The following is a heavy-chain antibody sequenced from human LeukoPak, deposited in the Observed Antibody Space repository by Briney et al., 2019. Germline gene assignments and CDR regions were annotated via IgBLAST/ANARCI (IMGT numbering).Heavy chain of an antibody. V-gene: IGHV3-53*01. Sequence: GGSLRLSCAASGFTFSTYSMNWVRQAPGKGLEWVSVLYSGGRTYYADSVKGRFTISRDNSKNTLYLQMNSLRAEDTAVYYCARMSGTFNWFDPWGQGTLVTVSS. CDR1: GFTFSTYS. J-gene: IGHJ5*02. CDR3: ARMSGTFNWFDP. D-gene: IGHD1-14*01. CDR2: LYSGGRT.